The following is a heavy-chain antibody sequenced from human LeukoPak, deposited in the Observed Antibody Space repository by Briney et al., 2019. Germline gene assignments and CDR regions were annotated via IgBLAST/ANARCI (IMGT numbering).Heavy chain of an antibody. D-gene: IGHD3-22*01. J-gene: IGHJ4*02. V-gene: IGHV6-1*01. CDR1: GDSVSSNSAA. CDR2: TYYRSKWYN. Sequence: SQTLSLTCAISGDSVSSNSAAWNWIRQSPSRGLEWLGRTYYRSKWYNDYAVSVKSRITINPDTSKNQFSLQLNSVTPEDTAVYYCARSLGNYYDSSGYYPFDYWGQGTLVTVSS. CDR3: ARSLGNYYDSSGYYPFDY.